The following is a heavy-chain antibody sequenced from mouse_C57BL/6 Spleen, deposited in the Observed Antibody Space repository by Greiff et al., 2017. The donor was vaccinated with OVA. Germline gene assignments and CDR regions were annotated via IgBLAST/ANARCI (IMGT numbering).Heavy chain of an antibody. CDR3: AKDYDGSGTY. J-gene: IGHJ3*01. CDR1: GFTFSDYG. V-gene: IGHV5-17*01. D-gene: IGHD1-1*01. CDR2: ISSGSSTI. Sequence: EVQLVESGGGLVKPGGSLKLSCAASGFTFSDYGMHWVRQAPEKGLEWVAYISSGSSTIYYADTVKGRFTISRANAKNTLFLQMASLGSEDTAMYYCAKDYDGSGTYWGQGTLVTVSA.